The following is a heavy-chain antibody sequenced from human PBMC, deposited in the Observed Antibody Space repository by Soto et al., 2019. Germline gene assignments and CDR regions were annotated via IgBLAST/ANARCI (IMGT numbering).Heavy chain of an antibody. CDR3: ARDIVLVTSTFDH. CDR2: ITDTGGTT. J-gene: IGHJ4*02. D-gene: IGHD2-21*02. CDR1: GFTVSSYA. Sequence: PGGSPRLSCAASGFTVSSYAMSWVRQAPGKGLDWVSAITDTGGTTYYADSVKGRFTISRDNSKNTLYLQMNSLRAEDTAMYYCARDIVLVTSTFDHWGQGTLVTVSS. V-gene: IGHV3-23*01.